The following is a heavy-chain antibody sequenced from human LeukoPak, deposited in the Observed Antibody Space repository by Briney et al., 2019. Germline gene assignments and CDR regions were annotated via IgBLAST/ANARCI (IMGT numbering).Heavy chain of an antibody. CDR2: TWYDGSNK. J-gene: IGHJ3*02. CDR1: GFTFSSYG. V-gene: IGHV3-33*01. D-gene: IGHD1-26*01. Sequence: PGRSLRLSCAASGFTFSSYGMHWVRQAPGKGLEWVAVTWYDGSNKYYADSVKGRFTISRDNSKNTLYLQMNSLRAEDTAVYYCARDRYSGSHNAFDIWGQGTMVTVSS. CDR3: ARDRYSGSHNAFDI.